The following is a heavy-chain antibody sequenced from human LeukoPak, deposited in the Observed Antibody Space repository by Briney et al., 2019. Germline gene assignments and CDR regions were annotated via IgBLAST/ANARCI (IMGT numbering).Heavy chain of an antibody. CDR3: ARDLGKGGFDY. Sequence: APVKVSCKASGYTFTTYWVHWVRQAPGQGLEWMGIINASGGGTSYAQNFQGRVTMTRDTSTSTVYMELSSLRSEDTAVYYCARDLGKGGFDYWGQGTLVIVSS. V-gene: IGHV1-46*01. CDR1: GYTFTTYW. J-gene: IGHJ4*02. CDR2: INASGGGT. D-gene: IGHD1-26*01.